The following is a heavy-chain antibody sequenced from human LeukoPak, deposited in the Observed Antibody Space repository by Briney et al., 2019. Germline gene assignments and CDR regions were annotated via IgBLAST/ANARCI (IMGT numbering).Heavy chain of an antibody. D-gene: IGHD6-19*01. CDR1: RFTVSSNY. V-gene: IGHV3-66*01. J-gene: IGHJ5*02. CDR2: LYSDGSK. CDR3: ARGRGWPRGWFDL. Sequence: PGGSLRLSCAASRFTVSSNYMGWVRQAPGKGLDWVSVLYSDGSKYYPDSVKGRFTISRDNAKNSLYLQMNSLRVEDTAVYYCARGRGWPRGWFDLWGQGTLVTVSS.